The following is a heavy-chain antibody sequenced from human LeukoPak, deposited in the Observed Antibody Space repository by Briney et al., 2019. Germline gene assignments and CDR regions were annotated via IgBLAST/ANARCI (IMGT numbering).Heavy chain of an antibody. CDR3: AREYTSSSYYYGMDV. Sequence: GGSLRLSCAASGFXFSTYAISWVRQAPGKGLEWVSAISGSDGRTYYADSVKGRFTISRDNSKNTLDLQMNSLRAEDTAVYYCAREYTSSSYYYGMDVWGQGTSVTVS. CDR2: ISGSDGRT. D-gene: IGHD6-6*01. CDR1: GFXFSTYA. V-gene: IGHV3-23*01. J-gene: IGHJ6*02.